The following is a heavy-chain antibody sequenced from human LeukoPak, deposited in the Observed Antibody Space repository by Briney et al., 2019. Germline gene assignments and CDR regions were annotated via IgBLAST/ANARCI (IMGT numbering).Heavy chain of an antibody. CDR1: GFTFSSYA. D-gene: IGHD2-2*01. CDR3: AKDYPNTVVPAAAFDY. Sequence: GGSLRLSCAASGFTFSSYAMSWVRQAPGKGLEWVSAISGSGGSTYYADSVKGRFTISRDNSKNTLYLQMNSLRAEDTAVYYCAKDYPNTVVPAAAFDYWGQGTLVTVSS. V-gene: IGHV3-23*01. J-gene: IGHJ4*02. CDR2: ISGSGGST.